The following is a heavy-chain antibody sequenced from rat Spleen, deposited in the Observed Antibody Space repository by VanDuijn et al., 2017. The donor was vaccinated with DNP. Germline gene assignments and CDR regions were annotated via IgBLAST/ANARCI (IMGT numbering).Heavy chain of an antibody. J-gene: IGHJ3*01. CDR2: ISTSGGST. V-gene: IGHV5-25*01. CDR3: ERHTPMYSTDYWFAY. CDR1: GFTFSNYD. D-gene: IGHD1-6*01. Sequence: EVQLVESGGGLVQPGRSLKLSCAASGFTFSNYDMAWVRQAPTKGLEWVASISTSGGSTYYRDSVKGRFTVSRANAKSTLYLQMDSLRSEDTATYYCERHTPMYSTDYWFAYWGQGTLVTVSS.